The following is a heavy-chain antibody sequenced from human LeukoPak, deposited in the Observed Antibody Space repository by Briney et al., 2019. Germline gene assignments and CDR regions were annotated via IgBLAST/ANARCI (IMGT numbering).Heavy chain of an antibody. Sequence: GESLKISCKGSGYSFTTYWIGWVRPVPGKGLEWMGIIFPDDSDTRYSPSFQGQVTISADKSISTAYLQWSSLKASDTAMYYCARNYYYMDVWGKGTTVTVSS. CDR2: IFPDDSDT. CDR1: GYSFTTYW. J-gene: IGHJ6*03. V-gene: IGHV5-51*01. CDR3: ARNYYYMDV.